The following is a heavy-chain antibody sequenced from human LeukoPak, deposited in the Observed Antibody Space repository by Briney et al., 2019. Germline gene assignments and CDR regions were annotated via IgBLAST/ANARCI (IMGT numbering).Heavy chain of an antibody. J-gene: IGHJ4*02. V-gene: IGHV3-21*01. Sequence: GGSLRLSCAASGFSFSSYTMNWVRQARGKGLEWVSAISSSSSYIYYADSVKGRFTISRHNAKRSLYLQMNSLRAEDTAVYYCARDLGGYGDYGTNFDYWGQGTLVTVSS. CDR2: ISSSSSYI. D-gene: IGHD4-17*01. CDR1: GFSFSSYT. CDR3: ARDLGGYGDYGTNFDY.